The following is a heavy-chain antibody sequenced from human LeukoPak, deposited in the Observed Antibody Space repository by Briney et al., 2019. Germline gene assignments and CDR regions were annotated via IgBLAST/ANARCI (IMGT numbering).Heavy chain of an antibody. CDR1: TVSISSISWY. D-gene: IGHD6-19*01. CDR2: IYYSGST. J-gene: IGHJ4*02. CDR3: ARQAVGRSYSSGWYTGY. V-gene: IGHV4-39*01. Sequence: SENLSFTSSVYTVSISSISWYRHWTGQPPEKGLEWSANIYYSGSTYYNPSLKSRVTIAVDTSKNQFSLKLSSVTAADTAVYYCARQAVGRSYSSGWYTGYWGQGTLVTVSS.